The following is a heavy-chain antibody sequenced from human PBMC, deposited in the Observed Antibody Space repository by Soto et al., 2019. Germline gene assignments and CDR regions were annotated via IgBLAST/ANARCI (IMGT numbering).Heavy chain of an antibody. CDR3: ARDRVAAAGRSYYYYGMDV. CDR2: TYYRSKWYN. Sequence: PSQTLSLTCAISGDSVSSNSAAWNWIRQSPSRGLKWLGRTYYRSKWYNDYAVSVKSRITINPNTSKNQFSLQLNSVTPEDTAVYYCARDRVAAAGRSYYYYGMDVWGQGTTVTVSS. D-gene: IGHD6-13*01. J-gene: IGHJ6*02. V-gene: IGHV6-1*01. CDR1: GDSVSSNSAA.